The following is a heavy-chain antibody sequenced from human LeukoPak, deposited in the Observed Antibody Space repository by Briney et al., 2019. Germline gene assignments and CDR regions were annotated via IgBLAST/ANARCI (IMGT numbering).Heavy chain of an antibody. Sequence: PSETLSLTCAVYGGSFSGYYWSWIRQPPGKGLEWIGEINHSGSTNYNPSLKSRVTISVDTSKNQFSLKLSSVTAADTAVYYCARGRQNYYDSSGYYLHWGQGTLVTVSS. CDR2: INHSGST. V-gene: IGHV4-34*01. CDR3: ARGRQNYYDSSGYYLH. J-gene: IGHJ4*02. CDR1: GGSFSGYY. D-gene: IGHD3-22*01.